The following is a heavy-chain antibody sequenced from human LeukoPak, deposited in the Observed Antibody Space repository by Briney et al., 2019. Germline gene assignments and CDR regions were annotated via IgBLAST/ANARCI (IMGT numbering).Heavy chain of an antibody. D-gene: IGHD3-10*01. J-gene: IGHJ6*02. CDR3: TREGANYGVTGDV. CDR1: GYSFTRYG. V-gene: IGHV1-18*04. Sequence: GASVNVSCKASGYSFTRYGFNWVRQAPGQGLEWMGWINAYNGNTKYAQKVQARVTMTTDTSTSTAYMELRSLRSDDTAVYYCTREGANYGVTGDVWGQVTTVIVSS. CDR2: INAYNGNT.